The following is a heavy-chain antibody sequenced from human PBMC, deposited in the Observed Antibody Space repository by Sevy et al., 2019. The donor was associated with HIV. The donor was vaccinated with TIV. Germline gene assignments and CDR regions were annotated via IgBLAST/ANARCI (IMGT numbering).Heavy chain of an antibody. J-gene: IGHJ6*03. CDR3: ARGEAAAGTGYYYYYYMDV. V-gene: IGHV1-69*13. D-gene: IGHD6-13*01. Sequence: ASVKVSCKASGGTFSSYAISWVRQAPGQGLEWMGGIIPIFGTANYAQKFQGRVTITADESTSTAYMELSSLRSEDTAVYYCARGEAAAGTGYYYYYYMDVWGKGTTVTVSS. CDR2: IIPIFGTA. CDR1: GGTFSSYA.